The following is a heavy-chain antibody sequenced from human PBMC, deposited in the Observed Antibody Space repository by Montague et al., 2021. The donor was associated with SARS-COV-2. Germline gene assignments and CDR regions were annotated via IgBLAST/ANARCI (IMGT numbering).Heavy chain of an antibody. V-gene: IGHV4-59*01. CDR2: IYYSGST. J-gene: IGHJ6*02. Sequence: SETLSLTCTVSGGFISSYYWSWIRQPPGKGLEWIGYIYYSGSTNYNPSLKSRVTISVDTSKNQFSLKLSSVTAADTAVYYCARDRRFLEWPGLYYYYGMDVWGQGTTVTVSS. D-gene: IGHD3-3*01. CDR3: ARDRRFLEWPGLYYYYGMDV. CDR1: GGFISSYY.